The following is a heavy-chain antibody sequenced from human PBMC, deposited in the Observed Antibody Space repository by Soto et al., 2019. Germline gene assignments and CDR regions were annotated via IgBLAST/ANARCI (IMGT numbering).Heavy chain of an antibody. Sequence: GGSLRLSCAASGFTFSSYGMHWVRQAPGKGLEWVAVIWYDGSNKYYADSVKGRFTISRDNSKNTLYLQMNSLRAEDTAVYYCARFPVTTVVVGYYYYGMDVWGQGTTVTVSS. D-gene: IGHD4-4*01. V-gene: IGHV3-33*01. J-gene: IGHJ6*02. CDR2: IWYDGSNK. CDR1: GFTFSSYG. CDR3: ARFPVTTVVVGYYYYGMDV.